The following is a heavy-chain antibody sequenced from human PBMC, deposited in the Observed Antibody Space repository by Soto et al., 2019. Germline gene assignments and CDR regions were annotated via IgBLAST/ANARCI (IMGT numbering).Heavy chain of an antibody. CDR3: AKDHRHTAIPPC. J-gene: IGHJ4*02. D-gene: IGHD5-18*01. V-gene: IGHV3-23*01. CDR2: ISCSGGST. CDR1: GFTFSSYA. Sequence: VGSLRLSCSASGFTFSSYAMSWVRQAPGKGLEWVSAISCSGGSTYYADSVKGRFTISRDNSKNTLYLQMNSLRAEDTAVYYCAKDHRHTAIPPCWGQGTLVTVSS.